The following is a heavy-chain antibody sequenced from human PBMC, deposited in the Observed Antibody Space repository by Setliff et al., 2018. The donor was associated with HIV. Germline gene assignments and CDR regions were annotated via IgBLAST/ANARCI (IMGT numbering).Heavy chain of an antibody. Sequence: SSETLSLTCTVSGGSISNDNHYWGWIRRHPGKGLEWIGYISYSGNTYYNPSLKSRLKISVDTSKSQFSLELRSGTAADTALYYCARDGGGSGHGFDFWGQGSLVTVSS. CDR1: GGSISNDNHY. CDR2: ISYSGNT. J-gene: IGHJ4*02. CDR3: ARDGGGSGHGFDF. V-gene: IGHV4-31*03. D-gene: IGHD2-15*01.